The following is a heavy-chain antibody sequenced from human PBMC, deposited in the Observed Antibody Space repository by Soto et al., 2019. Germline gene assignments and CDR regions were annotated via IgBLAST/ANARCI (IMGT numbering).Heavy chain of an antibody. CDR1: GGSFSGYY. CDR2: INHSGST. D-gene: IGHD6-6*01. CDR3: ARGRGSSFRFRY. Sequence: PSETLSLTCAVYGGSFSGYYSSWIRQPPGKGLEWIGEINHSGSTNYNPSLKSRVTISVDTSKNQFSLKLSSVTAADTAVYYCARGRGSSFRFRYWGQGTLVTVS. V-gene: IGHV4-34*01. J-gene: IGHJ4*02.